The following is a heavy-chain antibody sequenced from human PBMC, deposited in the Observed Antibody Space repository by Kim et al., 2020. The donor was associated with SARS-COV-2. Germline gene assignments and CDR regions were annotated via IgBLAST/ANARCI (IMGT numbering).Heavy chain of an antibody. D-gene: IGHD1-7*01. V-gene: IGHV4-4*07. CDR3: ARGLYNWNFDAFDI. Sequence: NPSLKSRVTMSVDTSKNQFSLKLSSVTAADTAVYYCARGLYNWNFDAFDIWGQGTMVTVSS. J-gene: IGHJ3*02.